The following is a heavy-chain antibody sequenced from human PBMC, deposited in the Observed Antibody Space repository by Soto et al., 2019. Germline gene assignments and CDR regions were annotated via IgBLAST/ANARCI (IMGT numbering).Heavy chain of an antibody. V-gene: IGHV1-2*02. Sequence: ASVKVSCKSSGYTFTGYYMHWVRQAPGQGLGRRGWINPNSVGTNYAQKFQSSVTMTRDTSISTAYMELSRLRSDDTAVYYCARGAYCGGDCYTWPYAFDIWGQGTMVTVSS. D-gene: IGHD2-21*02. CDR2: INPNSVGT. CDR3: ARGAYCGGDCYTWPYAFDI. J-gene: IGHJ3*02. CDR1: GYTFTGYY.